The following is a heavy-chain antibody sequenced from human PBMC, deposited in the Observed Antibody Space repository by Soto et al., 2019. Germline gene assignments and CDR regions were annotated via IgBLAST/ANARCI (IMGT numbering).Heavy chain of an antibody. Sequence: SETLSLTCTVSGGSISSYYWSWTRQPPGKGLEWIGYIYYSGSTNYNPSLKSRVTISVDTSKNQFSLKLSSVTAADTAVYYCARDRIEVDDEDGLDVWGQGTTVTVSS. CDR1: GGSISSYY. D-gene: IGHD3-22*01. CDR3: ARDRIEVDDEDGLDV. J-gene: IGHJ6*02. CDR2: IYYSGST. V-gene: IGHV4-59*01.